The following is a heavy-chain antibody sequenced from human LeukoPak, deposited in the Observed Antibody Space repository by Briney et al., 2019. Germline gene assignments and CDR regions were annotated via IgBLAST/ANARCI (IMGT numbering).Heavy chain of an antibody. CDR3: ARDLGTRREMATITDY. CDR1: GYTFTGYY. D-gene: IGHD5-24*01. CDR2: ISAYNGNT. Sequence: ASVKVSCKASGYTFTGYYMHWVRQAPGQGLEWMGWISAYNGNTNYAQKLQGRVIMTTDTSTTTAYMELRSLRSDDTALYYCARDLGTRREMATITDYWGQGTLVTVSS. V-gene: IGHV1-18*04. J-gene: IGHJ4*02.